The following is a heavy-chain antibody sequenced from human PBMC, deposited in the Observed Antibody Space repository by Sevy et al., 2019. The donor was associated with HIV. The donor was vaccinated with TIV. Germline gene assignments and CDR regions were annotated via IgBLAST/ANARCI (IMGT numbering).Heavy chain of an antibody. D-gene: IGHD2-21*01. CDR3: ARDVAAGDF. CDR1: GFTFTRYW. Sequence: GGSLRLSCAASGFTFTRYWMSWVRQAPGKGLEWVANINEDGSAKYYVDSVKGRFTISGDNARKSLHLQMNSLRAEDTAIYYCARDVAAGDFWGQGTLVTVSS. V-gene: IGHV3-7*01. CDR2: INEDGSAK. J-gene: IGHJ4*02.